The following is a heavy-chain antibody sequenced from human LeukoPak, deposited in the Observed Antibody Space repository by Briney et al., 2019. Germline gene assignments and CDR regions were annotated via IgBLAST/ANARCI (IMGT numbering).Heavy chain of an antibody. CDR2: IKSKADGGTT. Sequence: GGSLRLSCAASGFTFSNAWMSWVHQAPGKGLEWVGRIKSKADGGTTDYAAPVKGRFTISRDDSKNTLYLQMNSLKTEDTAVYYCTTDGNEYYYDSSGYYYDYDYWGQGTLVTVSS. D-gene: IGHD3-22*01. V-gene: IGHV3-15*01. CDR3: TTDGNEYYYDSSGYYYDYDY. CDR1: GFTFSNAW. J-gene: IGHJ4*02.